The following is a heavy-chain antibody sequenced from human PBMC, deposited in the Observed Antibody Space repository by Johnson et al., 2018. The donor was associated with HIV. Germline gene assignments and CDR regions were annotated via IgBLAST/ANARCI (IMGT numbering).Heavy chain of an antibody. CDR2: IWFDGSNK. V-gene: IGHV3-33*01. Sequence: VQLVESGGGVVQPGRSLRLSCAASGFIFNNYGMHWVRQTPGKGLEWVAVIWFDGSNKYYADSVKGRFTISRDNSKNTLYLQMNSLRGEDTAVYYCARDWDLPNAFDIWGQGTMVTVSS. D-gene: IGHD1-26*01. CDR3: ARDWDLPNAFDI. J-gene: IGHJ3*02. CDR1: GFIFNNYG.